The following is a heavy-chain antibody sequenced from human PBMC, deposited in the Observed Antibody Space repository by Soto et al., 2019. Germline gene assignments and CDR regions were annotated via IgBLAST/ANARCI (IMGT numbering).Heavy chain of an antibody. J-gene: IGHJ5*02. CDR1: GITSTTYA. V-gene: IGHV1-3*04. D-gene: IGHD5-12*01. Sequence: QVQLVQSGAEVKKPGASVKVSCKASGITSTTYAIHWVRQAPGHGLEWMGWINTGNGNTRYSQRFLGRVSLTTDTSTSTASMDLCSLTSEDTAVYYCARAISGYVTWGQGTLITVSS. CDR2: INTGNGNT. CDR3: ARAISGYVT.